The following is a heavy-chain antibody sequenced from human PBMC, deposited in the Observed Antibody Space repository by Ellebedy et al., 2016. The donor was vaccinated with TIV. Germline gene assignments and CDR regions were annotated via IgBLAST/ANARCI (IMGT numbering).Heavy chain of an antibody. J-gene: IGHJ6*02. D-gene: IGHD2-2*01. CDR3: ARGAAWGSLVPALYYYYYGMDV. Sequence: SLKISCAASGFTFDDYAMHWVRQAPGKGLEWVSGISWNSGRIGYADSVKGRFTISRDNAKNSLYLQMNSLRAEDTAVYYCARGAAWGSLVPALYYYYYGMDVWGQGTTVTVSS. CDR2: ISWNSGRI. CDR1: GFTFDDYA. V-gene: IGHV3-9*01.